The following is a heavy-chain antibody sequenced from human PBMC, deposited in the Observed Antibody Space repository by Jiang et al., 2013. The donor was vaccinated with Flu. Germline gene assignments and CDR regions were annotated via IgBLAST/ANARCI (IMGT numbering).Heavy chain of an antibody. Sequence: GQGLEWMEGVIPIVGTTNSAQKFQGRVTITADESTSTVYMELSSLRFEDAAVYFCARVRACGGDCYYFDYWGQGTLVTVSS. V-gene: IGHV1-69*01. CDR3: ARVRACGGDCYYFDY. J-gene: IGHJ4*02. CDR2: VIPIVGTT. D-gene: IGHD2-21*02.